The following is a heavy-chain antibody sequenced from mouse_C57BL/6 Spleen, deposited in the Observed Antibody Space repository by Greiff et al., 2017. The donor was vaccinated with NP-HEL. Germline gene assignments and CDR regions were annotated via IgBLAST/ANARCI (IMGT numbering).Heavy chain of an antibody. CDR2: IDPSDSYT. Sequence: QVQLQQPGAELVMPGASVKLSCKASGYTFTSYWMHWVKQRPGQGLEWIGEIDPSDSYTNYNQKFKGKSTLTVDKSSSTAYMQLSSLTSEDSAVYYCARKGAVEAWFAYWGQGTLVTVSA. V-gene: IGHV1-69*01. CDR1: GYTFTSYW. D-gene: IGHD1-1*01. CDR3: ARKGAVEAWFAY. J-gene: IGHJ3*01.